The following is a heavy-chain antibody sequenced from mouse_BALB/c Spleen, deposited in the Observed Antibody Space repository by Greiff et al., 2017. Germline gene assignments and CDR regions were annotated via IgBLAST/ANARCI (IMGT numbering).Heavy chain of an antibody. CDR1: GFTFSSYG. CDR2: INSNGGST. CDR3: AREGVHYYAWFAY. V-gene: IGHV5-6-3*01. D-gene: IGHD1-2*01. Sequence: EVQRVESGGGLVQPGGSLKLSCAASGFTFSSYGMSWVRQTPGKRLELVATINSNGGSTYYPDSVKGRFTISRDNAKNTLYLQMSSLKSEDTAMYYCAREGVHYYAWFAYWGQGTLVTVSA. J-gene: IGHJ3*01.